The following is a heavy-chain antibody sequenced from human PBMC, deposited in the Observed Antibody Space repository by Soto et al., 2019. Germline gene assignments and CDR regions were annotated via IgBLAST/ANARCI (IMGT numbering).Heavy chain of an antibody. CDR2: IYWNDDK. V-gene: IGHV2-5*01. D-gene: IGHD3-10*02. Sequence: SGPTAVNPTQTLRLTCAFSGFSLSASGASVGWIRQPPGKALEWLAHIYWNDDKRYSPSLRSRLTISKDTSKNQVVLTFTNMDPADTGTYYCVHRLDVPGLAFDPWGQGTLVTVSS. J-gene: IGHJ5*02. CDR3: VHRLDVPGLAFDP. CDR1: GFSLSASGAS.